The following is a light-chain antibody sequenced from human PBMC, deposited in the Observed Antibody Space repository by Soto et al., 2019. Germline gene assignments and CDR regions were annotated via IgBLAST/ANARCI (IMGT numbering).Light chain of an antibody. J-gene: IGKJ1*01. CDR2: GAS. V-gene: IGKV3-15*01. CDR1: QSVSSN. CDR3: QTYNNWLRT. Sequence: EIVMTQSPATLSVSPGERATLSCRASQSVSSNLAWYQQKPGQAPRLPIYGASTRATGIPARFSGSGSGTEFTLTISSLQSEDFAVYYCQTYNNWLRTFGQGTKVDIK.